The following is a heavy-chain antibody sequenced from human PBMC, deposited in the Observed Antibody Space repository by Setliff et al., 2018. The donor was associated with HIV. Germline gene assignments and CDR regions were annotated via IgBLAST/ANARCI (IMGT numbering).Heavy chain of an antibody. CDR3: AKEPKLGGIAAPFDY. CDR1: GFIFSDYG. V-gene: IGHV3-33*06. J-gene: IGHJ4*02. Sequence: GGSLRLSCAAAGFIFSDYGIHWVRQAPGKGLEWVAVIYNDGVNRYYADSVRGRFTISRDNYKNTLYLQMNSLRPEDTAVYYCAKEPKLGGIAAPFDYWGQGTLVTVSS. CDR2: IYNDGVNR. D-gene: IGHD6-6*01.